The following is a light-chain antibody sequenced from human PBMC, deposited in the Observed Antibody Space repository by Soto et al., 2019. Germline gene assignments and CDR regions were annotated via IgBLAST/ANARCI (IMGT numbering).Light chain of an antibody. Sequence: QSVLTQPPSASGTPGQRVTISCSGINSNIGSNYVHWYQQFPGTAPRLLIHGVRNRPPGISSRFSASKSGLTASLTISGLQAEDEADYYCTSFTTTRFYVFGPGTKVTVL. V-gene: IGLV1-47*01. CDR3: TSFTTTRFYV. CDR1: NSNIGSNY. CDR2: GVR. J-gene: IGLJ1*01.